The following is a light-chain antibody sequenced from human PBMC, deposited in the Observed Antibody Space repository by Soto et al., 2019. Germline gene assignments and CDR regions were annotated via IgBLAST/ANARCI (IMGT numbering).Light chain of an antibody. V-gene: IGLV2-14*01. CDR1: SSDVGGYNY. Sequence: QSALTRPASVSGSPGQSITISCTGTSSDVGGYNYVSWYQQHPGKAPKLMIYEVNNRPSGVSIRFSGSKSGNTASLTISGLQTEDEADYYCSSYTTSSTLEGVFGTGTKLTVL. J-gene: IGLJ1*01. CDR3: SSYTTSSTLEGV. CDR2: EVN.